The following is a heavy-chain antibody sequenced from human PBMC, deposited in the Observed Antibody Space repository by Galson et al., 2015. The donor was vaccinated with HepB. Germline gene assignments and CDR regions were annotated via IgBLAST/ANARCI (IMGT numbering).Heavy chain of an antibody. Sequence: CAISGDSVSSNSAAWNWIRQSPSRGLEWLGRTFYRSKWYSDYAVSVKSRIIINADTSKNRLSLQLNSVTPEDTAVYYCTREDWGSGFWWGQGTLVTVSS. V-gene: IGHV6-1*01. CDR1: GDSVSSNSAA. D-gene: IGHD7-27*01. CDR2: TFYRSKWYS. CDR3: TREDWGSGFW. J-gene: IGHJ4*02.